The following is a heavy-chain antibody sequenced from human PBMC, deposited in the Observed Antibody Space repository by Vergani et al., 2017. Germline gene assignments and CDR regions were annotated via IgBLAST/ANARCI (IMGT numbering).Heavy chain of an antibody. CDR3: ARETTMVPFDP. V-gene: IGHV4-4*02. J-gene: IGHJ5*02. D-gene: IGHD4-23*01. CDR2: IYYSGST. CDR1: GGSISSSNW. Sequence: QVQLQESGPGLVKPSGTLSLTCAVSGGSISSSNWWSWVRQPPGKGLEWIGYIYYSGSTYYNPSLKSRVTISVDTSKNQFSLKLSSVTAADTAVYYCARETTMVPFDPWGQGTLVTVSS.